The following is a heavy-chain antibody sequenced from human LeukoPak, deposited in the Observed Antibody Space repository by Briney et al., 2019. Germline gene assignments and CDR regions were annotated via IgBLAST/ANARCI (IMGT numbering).Heavy chain of an antibody. D-gene: IGHD6-19*01. CDR3: ARVERGYSSGWYDFPYYYMDV. J-gene: IGHJ6*03. CDR1: GYRFTGYY. Sequence: ASVKVTCKSSGYRFTGYYIHWVRQAPGPGIERMGWTNLNSGGTNYAQKCQGSVTMTRDTSISTAYMELSRLRSDDTAVYYCARVERGYSSGWYDFPYYYMDVWGKGTTVTVSS. CDR2: TNLNSGGT. V-gene: IGHV1-2*02.